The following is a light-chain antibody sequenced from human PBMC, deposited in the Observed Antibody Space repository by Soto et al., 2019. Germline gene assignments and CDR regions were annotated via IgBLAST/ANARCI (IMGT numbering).Light chain of an antibody. Sequence: EIMVNISPATLSVNPGERAALSRRASHIVSINLSWYQRKPGQAPRLLIYGASTRATGIPARFSGSGSGTEFTLTISSLQSEDFAVYYCQQYNNLPPWTFGQRTNVDI. V-gene: IGKV3-15*01. CDR2: GAS. CDR3: QQYNNLPPWT. J-gene: IGKJ1*01. CDR1: HIVSIN.